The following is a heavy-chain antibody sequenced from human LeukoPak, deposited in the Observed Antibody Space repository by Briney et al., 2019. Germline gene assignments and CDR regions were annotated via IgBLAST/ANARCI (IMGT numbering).Heavy chain of an antibody. CDR3: ARDLGFCSSTSCCPWFDP. D-gene: IGHD2-2*01. Sequence: PSETLSLTCTVSGGSISSYYWSWIRQPPGKGLEWIGYVYYSGISNYNPSLKSRVTISVDTSKNQFSPKLNSVTAADTAVYYCARDLGFCSSTSCCPWFDPWGQGTLVIVSS. V-gene: IGHV4-59*01. J-gene: IGHJ5*02. CDR2: VYYSGIS. CDR1: GGSISSYY.